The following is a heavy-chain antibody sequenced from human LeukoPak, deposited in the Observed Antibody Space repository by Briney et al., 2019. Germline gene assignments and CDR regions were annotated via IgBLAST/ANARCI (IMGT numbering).Heavy chain of an antibody. CDR3: AREEWYYFDY. CDR1: GFTVSSNY. J-gene: IGHJ4*02. V-gene: IGHV3-66*02. Sequence: PGGSLRLSCAASGFTVSSNYMSWVRQAPGKGLEWVSVINSGGTTYYADSVKGRFTISRDNSKNTLYLQMNSLRAEDMAVYYCAREEWYYFDYWGQGTLVTVSS. CDR2: INSGGTT. D-gene: IGHD3-3*01.